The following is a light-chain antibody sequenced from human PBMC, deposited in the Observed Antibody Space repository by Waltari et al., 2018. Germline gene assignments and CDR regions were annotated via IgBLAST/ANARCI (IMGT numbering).Light chain of an antibody. Sequence: DIQMTQSPSSLSASVGDRVTITCRASQSISRYLNWYQQKPGKAPKLLIYAASRLQSGVPSRFSGSGSGTEFTLTISSLQPEDFATYYCQQSYSTLIFTFGPGTKVDIK. J-gene: IGKJ3*01. V-gene: IGKV1-39*01. CDR2: AAS. CDR3: QQSYSTLIFT. CDR1: QSISRY.